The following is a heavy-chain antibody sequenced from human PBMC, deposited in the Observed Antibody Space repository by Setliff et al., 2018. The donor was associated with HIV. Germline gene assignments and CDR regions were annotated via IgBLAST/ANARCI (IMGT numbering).Heavy chain of an antibody. Sequence: LRLSCAASGFTFSDYYMSWIRQAPGKGLEWVSYISSSGSTYYAASVQGRFTISSDNSKSVVYLQMNSLRAEDTAVYYCVQGGLSSGWGSFWGQGTLVTVSS. D-gene: IGHD6-25*01. CDR3: VQGGLSSGWGSF. CDR2: ISSSGST. J-gene: IGHJ4*02. CDR1: GFTFSDYY. V-gene: IGHV3-11*01.